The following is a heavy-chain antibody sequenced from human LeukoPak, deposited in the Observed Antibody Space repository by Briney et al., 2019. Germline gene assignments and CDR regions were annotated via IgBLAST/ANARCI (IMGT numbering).Heavy chain of an antibody. V-gene: IGHV3-48*02. CDR3: ARDRGYGDYVGAFDI. Sequence: GGSLRLSCAASGFTFSSYSMNWVRQAPGKGLEWVSHISSSSSTIYYADSVKGRFAISRDNAKNSLYLQMNSLRDEDTAVYYCARDRGYGDYVGAFDIWGQGTMVTVSS. D-gene: IGHD4-17*01. CDR1: GFTFSSYS. CDR2: ISSSSSTI. J-gene: IGHJ3*02.